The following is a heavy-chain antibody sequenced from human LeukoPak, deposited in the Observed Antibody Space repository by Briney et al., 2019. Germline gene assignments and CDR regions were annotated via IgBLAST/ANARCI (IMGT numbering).Heavy chain of an antibody. CDR1: GFTFSSYA. D-gene: IGHD3-9*01. Sequence: GRSLRLSCAASGFTFSSYAMHWVRQAPGKGLEWVAVISYDGSNKYYADSVKGRLTISRDNSKNTLYLQMNSLRAEDTAVYYCARERGVRSYYDILTGYYDYFDYWGQGTLVTVSS. CDR2: ISYDGSNK. CDR3: ARERGVRSYYDILTGYYDYFDY. V-gene: IGHV3-30*04. J-gene: IGHJ4*02.